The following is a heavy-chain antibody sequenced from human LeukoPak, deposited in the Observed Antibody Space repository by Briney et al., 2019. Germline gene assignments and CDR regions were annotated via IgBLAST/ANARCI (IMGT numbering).Heavy chain of an antibody. V-gene: IGHV4-34*01. CDR1: GGSFSGYY. D-gene: IGHD6-19*01. Sequence: ASETLSLTCAVYGGSFSGYYWSWIRQPPGKGLEWIGEVNHSGSTNYNPSLKSRVTISVDTSKNQFSLRLSSVTAADTAVYYCARVLEGSSGQHWYFDLWGRGTLVTVSS. J-gene: IGHJ2*01. CDR2: VNHSGST. CDR3: ARVLEGSSGQHWYFDL.